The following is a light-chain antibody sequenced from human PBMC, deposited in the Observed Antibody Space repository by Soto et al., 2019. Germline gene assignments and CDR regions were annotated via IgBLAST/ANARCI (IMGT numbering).Light chain of an antibody. Sequence: QSALTQPASVSGSPGQSITISCTGTSSDVGGYNYVSWYQQHPGKAPKLMIYEVSKRPSGVPDRFSGSKSGNTASLTVSGLQAEDEADYYCISYAGSNTGVFGGGTKVTVL. V-gene: IGLV2-8*01. CDR1: SSDVGGYNY. CDR3: ISYAGSNTGV. CDR2: EVS. J-gene: IGLJ3*02.